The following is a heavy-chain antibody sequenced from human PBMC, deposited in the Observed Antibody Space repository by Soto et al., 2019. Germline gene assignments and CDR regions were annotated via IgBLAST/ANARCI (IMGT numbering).Heavy chain of an antibody. J-gene: IGHJ6*02. CDR1: GYSFTSYW. CDR3: ARNKGYCSSTSCYGMDV. V-gene: IGHV5-51*01. CDR2: IYPGDSDT. D-gene: IGHD2-2*01. Sequence: GESLKISCKGSGYSFTSYWIVWVRQMPGKGLEWMGTIYPGDSDTRYSPSFQGQVTISADKSISAAYLQWNSLKASDTAMYFCARNKGYCSSTSCYGMDVWGQGATVTVSS.